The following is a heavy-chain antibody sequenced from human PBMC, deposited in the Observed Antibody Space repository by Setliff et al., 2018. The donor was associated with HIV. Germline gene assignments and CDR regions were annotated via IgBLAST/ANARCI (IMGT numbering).Heavy chain of an antibody. D-gene: IGHD7-27*01. CDR2: ISPHNADK. Sequence: ASVKVSCKASGYTFTDYFLHWVRQAPGQGLEWMGWISPHNADKNIPQRFRGRVTLTRDTSISTAYMELSGLRSDDTAVYYCARDRRAGVYYYTDVWGTGTTVTVSS. V-gene: IGHV1-2*02. CDR1: GYTFTDYF. CDR3: ARDRRAGVYYYTDV. J-gene: IGHJ6*03.